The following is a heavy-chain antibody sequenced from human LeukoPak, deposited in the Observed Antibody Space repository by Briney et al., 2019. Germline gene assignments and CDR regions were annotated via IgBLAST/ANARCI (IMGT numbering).Heavy chain of an antibody. V-gene: IGHV4-34*01. CDR1: GGSFSGYY. D-gene: IGHD3-16*01. J-gene: IGHJ4*02. CDR3: ARLGGRTEMYY. CDR2: INHSGST. Sequence: SETLSLTCAVYGGSFSGYYWSWIRQPPGKGLEWIGEINHSGSTNYNPSLKSRVTISVDTSKNQFSLKLSSVTAADTAVYYCARLGGRTEMYYWGQGTLVTVSS.